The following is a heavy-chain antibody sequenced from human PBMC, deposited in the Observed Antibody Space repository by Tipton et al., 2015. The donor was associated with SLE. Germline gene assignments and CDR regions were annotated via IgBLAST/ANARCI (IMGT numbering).Heavy chain of an antibody. CDR3: ARGYCSDGVCYGFGFFDY. V-gene: IGHV4-39*07. CDR2: LYYNGNT. CDR1: GGSIRSSRHF. J-gene: IGHJ4*02. Sequence: TLSLTCTVSGGSIRSSRHFWGWIRQPPGKGLEWIGVLYYNGNTYYNPSLKSPVTLSIDTSKNQFSLKMRSVTAADTAVYFCARGYCSDGVCYGFGFFDYWGQGTRVTVSS. D-gene: IGHD2-8*01.